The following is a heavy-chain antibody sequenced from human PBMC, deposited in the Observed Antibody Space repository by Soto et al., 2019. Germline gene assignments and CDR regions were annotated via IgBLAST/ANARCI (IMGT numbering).Heavy chain of an antibody. J-gene: IGHJ6*02. CDR3: ARVRIAGHYYYGMDV. Sequence: QVQLVESGGGVVQPGRSLRLSCAASGFTFSSYAMHWVRQAPGKGLEWVAVISYDGSNKYYADPVKGRFTISRDNSKNTLYLQMNSLRAEDTAVYYCARVRIAGHYYYGMDVWGQGTTVTVSS. D-gene: IGHD6-13*01. CDR1: GFTFSSYA. V-gene: IGHV3-30-3*01. CDR2: ISYDGSNK.